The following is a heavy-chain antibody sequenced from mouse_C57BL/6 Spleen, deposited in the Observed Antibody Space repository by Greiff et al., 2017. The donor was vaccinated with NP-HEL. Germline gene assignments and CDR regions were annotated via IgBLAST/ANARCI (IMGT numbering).Heavy chain of an antibody. CDR3: TKPKCDYDYFDY. J-gene: IGHJ2*01. D-gene: IGHD2-4*01. CDR1: GYTFTSYW. Sequence: VQLQQSGTVLARPGASVKMSCKTSGYTFTSYWMHWVKQRPGQGLEWIGAIYPGNSDTSYNQKFKGKAKLTAVTSASTAYMELSSLTNEDSAVYYCTKPKCDYDYFDYWGQGTTLTVSS. CDR2: IYPGNSDT. V-gene: IGHV1-5*01.